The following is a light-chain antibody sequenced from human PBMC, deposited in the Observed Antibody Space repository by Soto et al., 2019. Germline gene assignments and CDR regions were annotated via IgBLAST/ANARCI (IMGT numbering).Light chain of an antibody. CDR3: QQYGSSPWT. J-gene: IGKJ1*01. V-gene: IGKV3-20*01. CDR1: QSVSSTY. CDR2: GAS. Sequence: EIVLTQSPGTLSLSPGXRATLSCRVSQSVSSTYLAWYQQKPGQAPRLLIYGASSRATGIPDRFSGSGSGTDFTFTISRLEPEDFAVYYCQQYGSSPWTFGQGTKVDIK.